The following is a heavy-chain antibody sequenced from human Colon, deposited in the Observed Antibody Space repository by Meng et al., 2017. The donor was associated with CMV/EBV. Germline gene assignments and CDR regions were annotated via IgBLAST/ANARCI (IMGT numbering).Heavy chain of an antibody. Sequence: VELLVSGGGLGQAGRCLTVACAASVFPFTNHAMSWVRQAPGKGLEWVSAVTGGGNTYYADSVRGRFTVSRDNSKTTVYLQMNSLRAEDTAVYYCMKRLDSGSRGFDYWGQGTLVTVSS. V-gene: IGHV3-23*01. CDR2: VTGGGNT. J-gene: IGHJ4*02. CDR1: VFPFTNHA. D-gene: IGHD6-6*01. CDR3: MKRLDSGSRGFDY.